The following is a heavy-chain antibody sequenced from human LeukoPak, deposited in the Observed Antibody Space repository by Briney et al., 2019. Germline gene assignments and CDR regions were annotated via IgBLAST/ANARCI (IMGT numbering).Heavy chain of an antibody. D-gene: IGHD6-19*01. J-gene: IGHJ5*02. CDR3: ARTGSSEGWFDP. Sequence: SETLSLTCTVSGGSISGDDYFWNWVRQPPGKGLEWIGYVYSSGSAYYNSSLNSRATISVDTSKNQFSLKLSSVTAADTAVYYCARTGSSEGWFDPWGQGTLVTVSS. V-gene: IGHV4-30-4*01. CDR2: VYSSGSA. CDR1: GGSISGDDYF.